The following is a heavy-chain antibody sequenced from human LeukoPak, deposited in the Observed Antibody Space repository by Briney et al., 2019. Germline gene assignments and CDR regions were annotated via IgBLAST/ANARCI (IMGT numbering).Heavy chain of an antibody. CDR3: ARGYYISSSVFDY. J-gene: IGHJ4*02. CDR1: GFTFSSYG. CDR2: IWYDGSKI. Sequence: GRSLRLSCAASGFTFSSYGMHWLRQAPGKGLEWVAVIWYDGSKIYYADSVKGRFTISRDNSKNTLYLQMDSLRAEDTAVYHCARGYYISSSVFDYWGRGTLDTVSS. D-gene: IGHD6-6*01. V-gene: IGHV3-33*01.